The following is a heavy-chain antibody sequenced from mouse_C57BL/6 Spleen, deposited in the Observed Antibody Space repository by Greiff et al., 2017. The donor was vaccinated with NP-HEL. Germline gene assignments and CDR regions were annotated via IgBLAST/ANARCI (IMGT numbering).Heavy chain of an antibody. CDR3: ARRGYGSSYLDY. CDR1: GYTFTSYW. Sequence: QVQLQQPGAELVKPGASVKMSCKASGYTFTSYWITWVKQRPGQGLEWIGDIYPGSGSTNYNEKFKSKATLTVDTSSSTAYMQLSSLTSEDSAVYYCARRGYGSSYLDYWGQGTTLTVSS. J-gene: IGHJ2*01. V-gene: IGHV1-55*01. CDR2: IYPGSGST. D-gene: IGHD1-1*01.